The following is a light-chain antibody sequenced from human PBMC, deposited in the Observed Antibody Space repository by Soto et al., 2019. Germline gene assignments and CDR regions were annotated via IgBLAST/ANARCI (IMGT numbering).Light chain of an antibody. Sequence: ETLITQSRGTLSVSPGEGATPACRASESVSSLAWYQQKPGQAPRLLIYGASTRATGIPARFSGSGSGTEFTLTISSLQSEDFAVYYCQQHENWPLTFGGGTKVDI. CDR1: ESVSS. CDR3: QQHENWPLT. V-gene: IGKV3-15*01. CDR2: GAS. J-gene: IGKJ4*01.